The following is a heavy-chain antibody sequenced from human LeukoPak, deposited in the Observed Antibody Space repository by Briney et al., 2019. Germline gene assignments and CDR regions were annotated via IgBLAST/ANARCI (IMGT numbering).Heavy chain of an antibody. CDR2: ISGSGGST. V-gene: IGHV3-23*01. Sequence: GGSLRLSCAASGFTFSSYAMSRVRQAPGKGLEWVSAISGSGGSTYYADSVKGRFTISRDNSKNTLYLQMNSLRAEDTAVYYCAKDRAKGYYDSSGLYWGQGTLVTVSS. CDR1: GFTFSSYA. D-gene: IGHD3-22*01. J-gene: IGHJ4*02. CDR3: AKDRAKGYYDSSGLY.